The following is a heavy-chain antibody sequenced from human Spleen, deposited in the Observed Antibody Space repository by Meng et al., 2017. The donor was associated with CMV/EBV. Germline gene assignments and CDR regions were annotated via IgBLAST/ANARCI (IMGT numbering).Heavy chain of an antibody. Sequence: GGSLRLSCAASGFTFSDYYMSWVRQAPGKGLEWVGRIKSNTDGGTTDYAAPVKGRFTISRDDSKNTLYLQMNSLKTEDTAVYYCTTDPGSGWYDAFDIWGQGTMVTVSS. V-gene: IGHV3-15*01. CDR1: GFTFSDYY. CDR2: IKSNTDGGTT. D-gene: IGHD6-19*01. CDR3: TTDPGSGWYDAFDI. J-gene: IGHJ3*02.